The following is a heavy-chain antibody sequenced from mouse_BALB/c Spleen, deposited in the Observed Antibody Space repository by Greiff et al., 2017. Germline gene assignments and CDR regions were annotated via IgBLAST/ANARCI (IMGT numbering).Heavy chain of an antibody. CDR3: TRDPFTTVVFDY. D-gene: IGHD1-1*01. J-gene: IGHJ2*01. V-gene: IGHV5-6-4*01. Sequence: EVQRVESGGGLVKPGGSLKLSCAASGFTFSSYTMSWVRQTPEKRLEWVATISSGGSYTYYPDSVKGRFTISRDNAKNPLYLQMSSLKSEDTAMYYCTRDPFTTVVFDYWGQGTTLTVSS. CDR2: ISSGGSYT. CDR1: GFTFSSYT.